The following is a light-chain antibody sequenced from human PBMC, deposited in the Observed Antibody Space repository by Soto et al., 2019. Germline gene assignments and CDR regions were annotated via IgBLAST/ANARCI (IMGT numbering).Light chain of an antibody. J-gene: IGKJ5*01. CDR2: DAY. V-gene: IGKV3-11*01. CDR3: QQGYSTPVT. Sequence: EVVLTQSPVTLSLSPGERATLSCRASQSFRGLLAWYQQKPGQAPRLLIYDAYNRATGIPPRFSGSGSGTDFTLTISSLEPEDSAVYYCQQGYSTPVTFGQGTR. CDR1: QSFRGL.